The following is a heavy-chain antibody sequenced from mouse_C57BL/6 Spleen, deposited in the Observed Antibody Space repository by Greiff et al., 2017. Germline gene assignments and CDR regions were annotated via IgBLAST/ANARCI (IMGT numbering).Heavy chain of an antibody. CDR2: IDPTDSYN. D-gene: IGHD2-5*01. V-gene: IGHV1-50*01. Sequence: QVQLQQPGAELVKPGASVKLSCKASGYTFTSYWMQWVKQRPGQGLEWIGEIDPTDSYNNYNQKFKGKATLTVDTSSSTAYMQLNSLTSEDTAGYYCARRYSNHVDAMYDWGQGTSVTVSS. CDR1: GYTFTSYW. CDR3: ARRYSNHVDAMYD. J-gene: IGHJ4*01.